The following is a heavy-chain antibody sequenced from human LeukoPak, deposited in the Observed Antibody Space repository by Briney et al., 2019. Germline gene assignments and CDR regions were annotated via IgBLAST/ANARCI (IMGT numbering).Heavy chain of an antibody. V-gene: IGHV1-24*01. Sequence: GASVKVSCKVSGYTLTELSMHWVRQAPGKGLEWMGGFDPEDGETIYAQKFQGRVTMTEDTSTDTAYMELSSLRSEDTAVYYCATDLAGLFHYGSGSPLKGYDYWGQGTLVTVSS. CDR2: FDPEDGET. CDR3: ATDLAGLFHYGSGSPLKGYDY. CDR1: GYTLTELS. J-gene: IGHJ4*02. D-gene: IGHD3-10*01.